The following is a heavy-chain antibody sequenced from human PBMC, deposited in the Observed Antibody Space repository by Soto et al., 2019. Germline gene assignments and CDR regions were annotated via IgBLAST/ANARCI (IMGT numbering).Heavy chain of an antibody. CDR3: ARVVRYSGSYYFDY. J-gene: IGHJ4*02. CDR1: GGTFSSYA. CDR2: IIPIFGTA. V-gene: IGHV1-69*12. Sequence: QVQLVQSGAEVKKPGSSVKVSCKASGGTFSSYAISWVRQAPGQGLEWMGGIIPIFGTANYAQKFQGRVKITGDESTSTAYMELSSLRSEDTAVYYCARVVRYSGSYYFDYWGQGTLVTVSS. D-gene: IGHD1-26*01.